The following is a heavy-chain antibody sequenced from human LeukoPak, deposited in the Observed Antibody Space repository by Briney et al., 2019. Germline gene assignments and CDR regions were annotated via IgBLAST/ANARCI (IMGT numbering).Heavy chain of an antibody. D-gene: IGHD3-10*02. J-gene: IGHJ5*02. CDR2: ISGSGGST. V-gene: IGHV3-23*01. CDR1: GFTFSSYA. Sequence: GGSLRLSCAASGFTFSSYAMSWVRQAPGKGLEWVSAISGSGGSTYYADSVKGRFTISRDNSKNTLYLQMNSLRAEDTAVYYCAKDLIGGLTTFGEFWVPRRNNWFDPWGQGTLVTVSS. CDR3: AKDLIGGLTTFGEFWVPRRNNWFDP.